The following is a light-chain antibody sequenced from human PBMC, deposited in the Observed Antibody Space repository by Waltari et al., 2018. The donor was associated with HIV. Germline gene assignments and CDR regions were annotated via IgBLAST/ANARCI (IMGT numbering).Light chain of an antibody. CDR3: ATWDSSLSVGVV. CDR1: SSTIGNNF. J-gene: IGLJ2*01. V-gene: IGLV1-51*02. CDR2: ESN. Sequence: QSVLTQPPSVSAAPGQTVTISCSGSSSTIGNNFVSWYQQLPGTAPKLLIYESNKRPSGIPDRFCGSKSGTSATLGITGLQTGDEADYYCATWDSSLSVGVVFGGGTKLTVL.